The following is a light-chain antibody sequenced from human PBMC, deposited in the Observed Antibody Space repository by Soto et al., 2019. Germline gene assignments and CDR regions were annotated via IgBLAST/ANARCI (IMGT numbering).Light chain of an antibody. V-gene: IGLV2-14*01. J-gene: IGLJ1*01. CDR1: SSDVGGYNY. CDR3: CSYAGSSLYV. CDR2: EVS. Sequence: QSALTQPASVSGSPGQSITISCTGTSSDVGGYNYVSWYQHHPGKAPKLMIYEVSNRPSGVSNRFSGSKSGNTASLTISGLQAEDEADYYCCSYAGSSLYVFGTGTKVTVL.